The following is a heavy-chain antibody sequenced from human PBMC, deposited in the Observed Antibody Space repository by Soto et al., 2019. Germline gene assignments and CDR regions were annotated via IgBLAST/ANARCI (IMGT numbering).Heavy chain of an antibody. V-gene: IGHV3-21*01. CDR2: ISSRSDI. D-gene: IGHD2-2*02. CDR1: GFTFSTYS. Sequence: GGSRRLSCVGSGFTFSTYSINWVRQAPGKGLEWVSSISSRSDIYYAGSVKGRFTISRDNAKNSVSLQMNSLRAEDTAVYYCAREYTAWPLAYGLDVWGQGTTVTVSS. J-gene: IGHJ6*02. CDR3: AREYTAWPLAYGLDV.